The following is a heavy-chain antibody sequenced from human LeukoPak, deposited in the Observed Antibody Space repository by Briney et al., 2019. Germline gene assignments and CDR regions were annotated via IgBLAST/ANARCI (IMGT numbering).Heavy chain of an antibody. CDR3: IVFGDSNH. CDR2: ISASGGKT. CDR1: GFIFNDYA. V-gene: IGHV3-23*01. D-gene: IGHD4-17*01. J-gene: IGHJ5*02. Sequence: GGSLRLSCAASGFIFNDYAMSWVRQVPGKGLECVSVISASGGKTYYADSVKGRFTISRDTSKTTISLQMNSLRVEDSAVYYCIVFGDSNHWGQGTLVTVSS.